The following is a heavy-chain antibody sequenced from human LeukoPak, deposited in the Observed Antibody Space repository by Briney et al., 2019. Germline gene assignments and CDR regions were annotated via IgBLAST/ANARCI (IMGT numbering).Heavy chain of an antibody. CDR2: ISSNGGST. Sequence: GGSLRLSCAASGFTFSSYAMHWVRQAPGKGLEYVSAISSNGGSTYYANSVKGRFTISRDNSKNTLYLQMGSLRAEDTAVYYCARDLGPAATEFDYWGQGTLVTVSS. D-gene: IGHD2-2*01. V-gene: IGHV3-64*01. CDR1: GFTFSSYA. CDR3: ARDLGPAATEFDY. J-gene: IGHJ4*02.